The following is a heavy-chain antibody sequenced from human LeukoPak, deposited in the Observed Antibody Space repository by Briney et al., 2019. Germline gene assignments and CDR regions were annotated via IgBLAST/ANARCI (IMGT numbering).Heavy chain of an antibody. J-gene: IGHJ3*02. Sequence: ASVKVSCKASGCTFTSYAFTWVRQAPGQGLEWMGWISAYDGNTKYAQNLQGRVTMTTDTSTSTAYMELSSLRSEDTAVYYCAAHYDFWSGYYKDAFDIWGQGTMVTVSS. CDR1: GCTFTSYA. V-gene: IGHV1-18*01. CDR2: ISAYDGNT. D-gene: IGHD3-3*01. CDR3: AAHYDFWSGYYKDAFDI.